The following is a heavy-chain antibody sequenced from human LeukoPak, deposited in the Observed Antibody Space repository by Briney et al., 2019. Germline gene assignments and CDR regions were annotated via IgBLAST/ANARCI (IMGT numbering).Heavy chain of an antibody. D-gene: IGHD5-24*01. CDR2: ISASGATT. CDR3: AKSRDGYNFYYFDS. V-gene: IGHV3-23*01. J-gene: IGHJ4*02. CDR1: GFTFSSYA. Sequence: GGSLRLSCAASGFTFSSYAMNWVRQAPGKGLEWVSSISASGATTYYAESVKVRFTISRDNSKNTLYLQMNGLRAEDTAVCYCAKSRDGYNFYYFDSWGQGTLVTVSS.